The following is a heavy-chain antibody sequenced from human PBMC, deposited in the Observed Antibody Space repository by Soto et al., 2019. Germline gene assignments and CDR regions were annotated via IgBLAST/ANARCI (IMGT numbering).Heavy chain of an antibody. CDR1: GYTFTSFD. D-gene: IGHD5-18*01. CDR3: ARDLSGYSYGDFDC. CDR2: MNPNSGNT. J-gene: IGHJ4*02. V-gene: IGHV1-8*01. Sequence: QVQLVQSGAEVKKPGASVKVSCKASGYTFTSFDINWVRQVTGQGLEWMGWMNPNSGNTGYAQKFQGRVTMTRNTSISTAYMELSSLRSEDAAVYYCARDLSGYSYGDFDCWGQGTLVTVSS.